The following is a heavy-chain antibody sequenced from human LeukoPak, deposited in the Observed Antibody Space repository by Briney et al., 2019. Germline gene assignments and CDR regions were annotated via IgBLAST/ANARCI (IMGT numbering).Heavy chain of an antibody. J-gene: IGHJ5*02. CDR1: GFTFSSYW. D-gene: IGHD2-2*01. Sequence: GGSLRLSCAASGFTFSSYWMSWVRQAPGKGLEWVASIKQDGSEKYYVDSVKGRFTISRDNAKNSLYLQMNSLRAEDTAVYYCTTGAIARDWFDPWGQGTLVTVSS. V-gene: IGHV3-7*01. CDR3: TTGAIARDWFDP. CDR2: IKQDGSEK.